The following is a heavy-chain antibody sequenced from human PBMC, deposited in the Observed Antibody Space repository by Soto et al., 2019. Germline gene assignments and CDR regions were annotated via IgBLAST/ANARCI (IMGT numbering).Heavy chain of an antibody. Sequence: GGSLRLSCAASGFTFSTYWMHWVRQAPGKGLVWVSRIKSDGSSTDYADSVKGRFTISRDKAKNTLFLQMNSLRAEDTAVYYCARDGAYGMDVWGQGTTVTVSS. CDR3: ARDGAYGMDV. CDR2: IKSDGSST. V-gene: IGHV3-74*01. CDR1: GFTFSTYW. D-gene: IGHD3-16*01. J-gene: IGHJ6*02.